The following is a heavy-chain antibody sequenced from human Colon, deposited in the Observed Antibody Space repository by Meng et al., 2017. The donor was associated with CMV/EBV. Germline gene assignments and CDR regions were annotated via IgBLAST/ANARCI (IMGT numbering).Heavy chain of an antibody. J-gene: IGHJ5*01. CDR2: INPNGGGT. CDR3: ARVKCGTTSCSEGQGLDS. CDR1: YTFTDYY. V-gene: IGHV1-2*02. Sequence: YTFTDYYLHWVRQAPGQGLEWMGWINPNGGGTDYAQTFQGRVTMTRDTSTTTAYLELNRLTSDDTATYYCARVKCGTTSCSEGQGLDSWGQGTLVTVSS. D-gene: IGHD1-7*01.